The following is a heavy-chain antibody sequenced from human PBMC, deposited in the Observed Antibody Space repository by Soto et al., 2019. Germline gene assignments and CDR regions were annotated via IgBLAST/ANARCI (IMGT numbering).Heavy chain of an antibody. J-gene: IGHJ5*02. Sequence: SGPTLVNPTQTLTLTCTFSGFSLSTSGVGVGWIRQPPGKALEWLALIYWNDDKRYSPSLKSRLTITKDTSKNQVVLTMTNMDPVDTATYYCAHSKRTYYDFWSGYYGNWFDPWGQGTLVTVSS. V-gene: IGHV2-5*01. CDR2: IYWNDDK. D-gene: IGHD3-3*01. CDR1: GFSLSTSGVG. CDR3: AHSKRTYYDFWSGYYGNWFDP.